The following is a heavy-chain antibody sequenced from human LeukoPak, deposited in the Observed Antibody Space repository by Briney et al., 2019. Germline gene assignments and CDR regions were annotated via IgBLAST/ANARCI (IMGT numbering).Heavy chain of an antibody. CDR2: ISGSGGST. Sequence: GGSLRLTCAASGFTFSSYAMSWVRQAPGKGLEWVSAISGSGGSTYYADSVKGRFTISRDNSKNTLYLQMNSLRAEDTAVYYCAKDPISSGWYVRLRPLDYWGQGTLVTVSS. J-gene: IGHJ4*02. CDR1: GFTFSSYA. CDR3: AKDPISSGWYVRLRPLDY. D-gene: IGHD6-19*01. V-gene: IGHV3-23*01.